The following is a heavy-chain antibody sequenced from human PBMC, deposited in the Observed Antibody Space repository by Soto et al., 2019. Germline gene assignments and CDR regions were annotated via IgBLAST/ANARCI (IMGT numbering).Heavy chain of an antibody. CDR2: ISTFNGNT. CDR1: DSTFTGYT. CDR3: ARGTVTSGRGFGP. Sequence: QVHLVQSGTEVKEPGASVKVSCKASDSTFTGYTINWVRQAPGQGLEWMGWISTFNGNTKYAVNFEGRVTMTTNTSTTTAYMELTSLTFDDTAVYFCARGTVTSGRGFGPWGQGTLVSVSS. V-gene: IGHV1-18*04. J-gene: IGHJ5*02. D-gene: IGHD4-17*01.